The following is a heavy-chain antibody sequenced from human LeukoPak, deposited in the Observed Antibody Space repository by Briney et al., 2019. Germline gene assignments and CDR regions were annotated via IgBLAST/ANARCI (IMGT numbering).Heavy chain of an antibody. V-gene: IGHV3-74*01. D-gene: IGHD5-18*01. CDR1: GFTFTTYW. CDR3: ARDAVDTANAV. J-gene: IGHJ6*02. CDR2: INSDGSIT. Sequence: GGSLRLSCAASGFTFTTYWMHWVRHAPGKGLVWVSHINSDGSITSYADSVKGRFTISRDNAKNTLYLQMNSLRAEDTAMYYCARDAVDTANAVWGQGTTVTVSS.